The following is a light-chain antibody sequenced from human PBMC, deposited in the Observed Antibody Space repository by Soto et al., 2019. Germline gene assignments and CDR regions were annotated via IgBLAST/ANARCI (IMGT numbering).Light chain of an antibody. Sequence: EIVMTQSPATLSVSPGERATLSCRASQGISNSLAWYQQKPGQAPRLLIYGVSTRATGIPARFSGSGSGTEFTLTISSLQSEDFAVYYCQQYNNWPPYTFXQGTRMEIK. CDR2: GVS. J-gene: IGKJ5*01. CDR3: QQYNNWPPYT. CDR1: QGISNS. V-gene: IGKV3-15*01.